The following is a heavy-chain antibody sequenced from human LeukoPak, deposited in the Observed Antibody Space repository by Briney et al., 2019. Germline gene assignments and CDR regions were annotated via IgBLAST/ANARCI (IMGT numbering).Heavy chain of an antibody. CDR1: GYSFTTYH. CDR2: MNPYTGDR. Sequence: ASVKVSCKTSGYSFTTYHINWVRQASGQGLEWLGWMNPYTGDRGYAQRFQGRLSITSDTSISTAYMELGSLKSDDTAVYFCARTTSLPASGYDCWRQGTLVTVSS. D-gene: IGHD6-25*01. V-gene: IGHV1-8*03. CDR3: ARTTSLPASGYDC. J-gene: IGHJ4*02.